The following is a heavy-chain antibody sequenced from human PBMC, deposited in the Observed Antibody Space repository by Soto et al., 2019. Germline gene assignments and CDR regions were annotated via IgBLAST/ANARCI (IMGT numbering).Heavy chain of an antibody. CDR2: IIPIFGTA. CDR3: ARGGRYCSGGSCYYAFDI. CDR1: GGTFSSYA. D-gene: IGHD2-15*01. V-gene: IGHV1-69*01. Sequence: QVQLVQSGAEVKKPGSSVKVSCKASGGTFSSYAISWVRQAPGQGLEWMGGIIPIFGTANYAQKFQGRVTVTADESTSTAYMELSSLRSEDKAVYYCARGGRYCSGGSCYYAFDIWGQGTMVTVSS. J-gene: IGHJ3*02.